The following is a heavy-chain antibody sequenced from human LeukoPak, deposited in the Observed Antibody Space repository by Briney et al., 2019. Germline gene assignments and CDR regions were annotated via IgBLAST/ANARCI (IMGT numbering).Heavy chain of an antibody. D-gene: IGHD3-10*01. CDR1: GYSFTSYW. J-gene: IGHJ4*02. V-gene: IGHV5-51*01. CDR3: ARARGSGSYSRPTDY. Sequence: GESLQISCKGSGYSFTSYWIGWVRQLPGKGLEWMGIIYPGDSDTRYSPSFQGQVTISADKSISTAYLQWSSLKASDTAMYYCARARGSGSYSRPTDYWGQGTLVTVSS. CDR2: IYPGDSDT.